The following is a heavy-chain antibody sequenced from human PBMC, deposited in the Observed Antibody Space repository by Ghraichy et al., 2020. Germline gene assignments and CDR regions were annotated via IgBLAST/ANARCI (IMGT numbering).Heavy chain of an antibody. CDR1: GFTFGSYS. D-gene: IGHD4-23*01. Sequence: GGSLRLSCVASGFTFGSYSMNWVRQAPGKGLEWVSCIRRISRSRSYTDSVKGRFTISRDNAQNALYLQMNSLRDEDTAVYYCASVSTVGKFFYCDGMDVCGQGTPVTV. CDR3: ASVSTVGKFFYCDGMDV. V-gene: IGHV3-48*02. J-gene: IGHJ6*02. CDR2: IRRISRSR.